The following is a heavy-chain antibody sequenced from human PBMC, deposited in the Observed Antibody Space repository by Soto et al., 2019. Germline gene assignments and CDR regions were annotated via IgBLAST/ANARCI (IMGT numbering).Heavy chain of an antibody. Sequence: SQTLSLTCAISGDSVSSNSVIWNWIRQSPSRGLEWLGRTYYRSKWYNDYAESVKSRITINPDTSKNQFSLQLNSVTPEDTAVYFCAREDDFWSGYDYYYYGMDVWGQGTTVTVSS. CDR2: TYYRSKWYN. CDR3: AREDDFWSGYDYYYYGMDV. D-gene: IGHD3-3*01. J-gene: IGHJ6*02. V-gene: IGHV6-1*01. CDR1: GDSVSSNSVI.